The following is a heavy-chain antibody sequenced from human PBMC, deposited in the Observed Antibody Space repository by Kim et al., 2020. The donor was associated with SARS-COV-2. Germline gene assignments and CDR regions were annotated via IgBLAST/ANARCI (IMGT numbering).Heavy chain of an antibody. V-gene: IGHV7-4-1*02. D-gene: IGHD6-25*01. CDR3: ARYDAPAGAFDI. Sequence: TYAQGFTGRFVVSVDTSVSTAYLQISSLKAEDTAVYYCARYDAPAGAFDIWGQGTMVTVSS. J-gene: IGHJ3*02.